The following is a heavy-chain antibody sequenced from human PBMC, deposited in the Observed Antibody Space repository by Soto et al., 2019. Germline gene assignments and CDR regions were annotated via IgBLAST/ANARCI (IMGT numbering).Heavy chain of an antibody. J-gene: IGHJ6*02. D-gene: IGHD6-13*01. CDR2: ISAYNGNT. CDR1: GYTFTSYG. V-gene: IGHV1-18*01. Sequence: ASVKVSCKASGYTFTSYGISWVRQAPGQGLEWMGWISAYNGNTNYAQKLQGRVTMTTDTSTSTAYMELRSLRSDDTAVYYCARASGGSWYGAYYGMDVWGQGTTVTVSS. CDR3: ARASGGSWYGAYYGMDV.